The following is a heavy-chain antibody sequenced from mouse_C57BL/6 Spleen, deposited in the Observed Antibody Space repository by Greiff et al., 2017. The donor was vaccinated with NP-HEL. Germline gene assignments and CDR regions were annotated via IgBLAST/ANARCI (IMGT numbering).Heavy chain of an antibody. CDR3: AKNYDVYPYYFDY. CDR1: GFSLTSYG. CDR2: IWRGGST. Sequence: VQLKQSGPGLVQPSQSLSITCTVSGFSLTSYGVHWVRQSPGKGLEWLGVIWRGGSTDYNAAFMSRLSITKDNSKSQVFFKMNRLQADDTAIYYCAKNYDVYPYYFDYWGQGTTLTVSS. V-gene: IGHV2-5*01. D-gene: IGHD2-3*01. J-gene: IGHJ2*01.